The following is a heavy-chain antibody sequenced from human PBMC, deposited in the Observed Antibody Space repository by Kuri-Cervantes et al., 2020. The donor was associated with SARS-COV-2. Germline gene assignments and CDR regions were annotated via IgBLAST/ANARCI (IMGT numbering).Heavy chain of an antibody. CDR3: ARLYDFWSGYSHFDY. CDR2: IYYSGST. V-gene: IGHV4-59*12. J-gene: IGHJ4*02. Sequence: SETLSLTCTVSGGSISSYYWSWIRQPPGKGLEWIGYIYYSGSTNYNPSLKSRVTISVDTSKNQFSLKLSSVTAADTAVYYCARLYDFWSGYSHFDYWGQGTLVTVSS. D-gene: IGHD3-3*01. CDR1: GGSISSYY.